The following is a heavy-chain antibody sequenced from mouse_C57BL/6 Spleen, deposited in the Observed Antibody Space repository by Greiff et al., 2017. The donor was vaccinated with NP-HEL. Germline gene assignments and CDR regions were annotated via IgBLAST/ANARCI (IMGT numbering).Heavy chain of an antibody. CDR1: GFTFSDYY. D-gene: IGHD1-1*01. CDR2: INYDGSST. CDR3: AREYYGSSYAMDY. Sequence: EVMLVESEGGLVQPGSSMKLSCTASGFTFSDYYMAWVRQVPEKGLEWVANINYDGSSTYYLDSLKSRFIISRDNAKNILYLQMSSLKSEDTATYYCAREYYGSSYAMDYWGQGTSVTVSS. V-gene: IGHV5-16*01. J-gene: IGHJ4*01.